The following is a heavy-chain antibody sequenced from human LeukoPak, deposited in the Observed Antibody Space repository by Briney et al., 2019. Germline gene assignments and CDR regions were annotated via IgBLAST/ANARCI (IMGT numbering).Heavy chain of an antibody. V-gene: IGHV3-23*01. CDR2: ISDSGDGT. D-gene: IGHD3-3*01. Sequence: GGSLRLSCPAPGFTFASYAMSWFRRPPGKGLDWVSAISDSGDGTYYADSVKARFTISRDNSKNTVYLEMSSLRAEDTAAYYCVREVSAWPKNWFDPWGQGTLVTVSS. J-gene: IGHJ5*02. CDR3: VREVSAWPKNWFDP. CDR1: GFTFASYA.